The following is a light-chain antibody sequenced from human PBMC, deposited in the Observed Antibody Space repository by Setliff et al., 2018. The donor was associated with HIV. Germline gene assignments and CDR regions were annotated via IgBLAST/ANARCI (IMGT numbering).Light chain of an antibody. V-gene: IGLV2-14*03. J-gene: IGLJ1*01. CDR1: SSDVGGYNY. Sequence: QSVLTQPASVSGSPGQSITVSCTGTSSDVGGYNYVSWYQQHPGKAPKLMIYDVNNRPSGVSNRFSGSKSGNTASLTISGLQAEDEADYYCSSYTSSSTLDVFGTGTKVTV. CDR2: DVN. CDR3: SSYTSSSTLDV.